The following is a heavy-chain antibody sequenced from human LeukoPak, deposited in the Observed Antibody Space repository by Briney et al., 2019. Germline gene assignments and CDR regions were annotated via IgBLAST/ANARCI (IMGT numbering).Heavy chain of an antibody. CDR3: AGLIRPGWFDP. D-gene: IGHD1-14*01. J-gene: IGHJ5*02. CDR2: IYYSGST. Sequence: SETLSLTCTVSGASISSSTDYWGWIRQPPGKGLEWIANIYYSGSTYYNPSLKSRITISVDTSKNQFSLKLSSVTAADTAVYYCAGLIRPGWFDPWGQGTLVTVSS. CDR1: GASISSSTDY. V-gene: IGHV4-39*01.